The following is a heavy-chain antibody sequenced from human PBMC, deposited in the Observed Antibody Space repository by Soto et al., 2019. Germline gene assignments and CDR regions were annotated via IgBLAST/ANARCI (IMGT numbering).Heavy chain of an antibody. CDR1: GYTFTGYH. CDR2: INPNSGGT. V-gene: IGHV1-2*02. J-gene: IGHJ6*02. D-gene: IGHD3-3*01. Sequence: GASVKVSCKASGYTFTGYHMHWVRQAPGQGLEWMGWINPNSGGTNYAQKFQGRVTMTRDTSISTAYMELSRLRSDDTAVYYCARVKVLRFLEWLGYYYYYGMDFWGQGTTVTVSS. CDR3: ARVKVLRFLEWLGYYYYYGMDF.